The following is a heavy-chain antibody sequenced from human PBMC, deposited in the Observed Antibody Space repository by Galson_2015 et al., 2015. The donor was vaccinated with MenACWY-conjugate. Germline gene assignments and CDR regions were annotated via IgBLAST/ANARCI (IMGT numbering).Heavy chain of an antibody. CDR1: GYSFTSYW. CDR3: ARHHGSGSSYGNWFDP. D-gene: IGHD3-10*01. CDR2: IYPGDSDT. Sequence: QSGAEVKKPGESLTISCKGSGYSFTSYWIGWVRQMPGKGLEWMGIIYPGDSDTKYSPSFQGQVTISADKSISTAYLQWSSLKASDTAIYYCARHHGSGSSYGNWFDPWGQGTLVTVSS. V-gene: IGHV5-51*01. J-gene: IGHJ5*02.